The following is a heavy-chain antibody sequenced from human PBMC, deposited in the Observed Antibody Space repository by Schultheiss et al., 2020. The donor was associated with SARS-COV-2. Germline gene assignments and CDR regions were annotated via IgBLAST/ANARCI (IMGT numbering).Heavy chain of an antibody. Sequence: GGSLRLSCAASGFTFSSYAMSWVRQAPGKRLEWVSAISGSGGSTYYADSVKGRFTISRDNSKNTLYLQMNSLRADDTAVYYCARDHVAGGVIVGRWGQGTLVTVSS. CDR1: GFTFSSYA. CDR2: ISGSGGST. CDR3: ARDHVAGGVIVGR. D-gene: IGHD3-16*02. J-gene: IGHJ4*02. V-gene: IGHV3-23*01.